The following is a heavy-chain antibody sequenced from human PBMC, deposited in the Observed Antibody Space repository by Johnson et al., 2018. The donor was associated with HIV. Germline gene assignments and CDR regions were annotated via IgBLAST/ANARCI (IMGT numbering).Heavy chain of an antibody. Sequence: QVQLVESGGGLIQPGGSLRLSCAASGFTVSSNYMSWVRQAPGKGLEWVSYISSSGSTIYYADSVKGRFTISRDNAKNSLYLQMNSLRAEDTAVYYCARGPSQLYWPDVAFDIWGQGTTVTVSS. V-gene: IGHV3-11*01. J-gene: IGHJ3*02. CDR1: GFTVSSNY. D-gene: IGHD2-8*02. CDR2: ISSSGSTI. CDR3: ARGPSQLYWPDVAFDI.